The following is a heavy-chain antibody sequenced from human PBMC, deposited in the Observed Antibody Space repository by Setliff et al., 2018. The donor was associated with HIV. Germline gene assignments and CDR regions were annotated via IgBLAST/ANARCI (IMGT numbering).Heavy chain of an antibody. CDR1: GFTFSNFW. V-gene: IGHV3-74*01. D-gene: IGHD3-3*01. J-gene: IGHJ6*03. CDR3: ARDRGSGTCRVCDYMDV. Sequence: GGSLRLSCAASGFTFSNFWMQWVRQAPGEGLVCVSRMDGDGKYIFYADSVKGRFTISRDNAKNTLYLQMNSLRDEDTAVYYCARDRGSGTCRVCDYMDVWGKGTTVTVSS. CDR2: MDGDGKYI.